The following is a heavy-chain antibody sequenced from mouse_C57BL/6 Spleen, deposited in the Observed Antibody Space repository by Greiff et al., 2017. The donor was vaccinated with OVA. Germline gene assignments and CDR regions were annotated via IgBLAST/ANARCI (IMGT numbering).Heavy chain of an antibody. CDR2: IYPGDGDT. CDR3: ARGGITTVVPFDY. J-gene: IGHJ2*01. V-gene: IGHV1-80*01. Sequence: QVQLQQSGAELVKPGASVKLSCKASGYAFSSYWMNWVKQRPGKGLEWIGQIYPGDGDTNYTGKFKGKATLTADKSSSTAYMQLSSLTSEDSAVYFCARGGITTVVPFDYWGQGTTLTVSS. CDR1: GYAFSSYW. D-gene: IGHD1-1*01.